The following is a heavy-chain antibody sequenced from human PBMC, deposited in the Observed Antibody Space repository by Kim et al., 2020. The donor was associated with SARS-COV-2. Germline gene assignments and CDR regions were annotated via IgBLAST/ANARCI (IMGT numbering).Heavy chain of an antibody. CDR1: GGSFSGYY. V-gene: IGHV4-34*01. J-gene: IGHJ6*02. CDR3: ARSKPASRMIVVFIPYYYYGMDV. D-gene: IGHD3-22*01. CDR2: INHSGST. Sequence: SETLSLTCAVYGGSFSGYYWSWIRQPPGKGLEWIGEINHSGSTNYNPSLKSRVTISVDTSKNQFSLKLSSVTAADTAVYNCARSKPASRMIVVFIPYYYYGMDVWGQGTTVTVSS.